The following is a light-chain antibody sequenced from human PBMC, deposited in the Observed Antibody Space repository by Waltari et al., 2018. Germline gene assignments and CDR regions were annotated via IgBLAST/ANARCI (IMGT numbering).Light chain of an antibody. J-gene: IGKJ3*01. V-gene: IGKV3-11*01. Sequence: EIVLTQSPATLSLSPGERATLSCRASQSVDSYLAWYQQKPGQAPRLLIYDASDRAAGIPARFSGSGSGTYFTLTIDSLEPEDFAVYYCQQRRSSPQTFGPGTRVDIK. CDR2: DAS. CDR1: QSVDSY. CDR3: QQRRSSPQT.